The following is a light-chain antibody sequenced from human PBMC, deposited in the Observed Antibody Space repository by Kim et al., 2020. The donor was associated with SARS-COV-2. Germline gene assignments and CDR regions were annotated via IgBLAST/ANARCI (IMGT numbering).Light chain of an antibody. CDR1: RLEDKY. V-gene: IGLV3-1*01. CDR3: QVWDSQAV. J-gene: IGLJ7*01. CDR2: EDT. Sequence: VSVYAGETASISCSGDRLEDKYVCWYQQRPGQPPVVVIYEDTERPSGITERISGSRSANTATLTISVTQALDEADYYCQVWDSQAVFGGGTQLTVL.